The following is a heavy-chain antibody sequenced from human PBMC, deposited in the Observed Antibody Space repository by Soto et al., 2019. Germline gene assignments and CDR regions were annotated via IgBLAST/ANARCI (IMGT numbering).Heavy chain of an antibody. V-gene: IGHV1-3*05. J-gene: IGHJ4*02. Sequence: QVQLVQSGAEEKKPGASVKVSCKASGYTFRSYAIHRVRQAPGQRLEWMGWINVDSGNTEYSEKFQRRLPITRDTSANIAYMDLGSLRSDAAALYYCARPLSAISVDKYFHYWGQGTLVTVS. CDR3: ARPLSAISVDKYFHY. CDR1: GYTFRSYA. D-gene: IGHD2-21*01. CDR2: INVDSGNT.